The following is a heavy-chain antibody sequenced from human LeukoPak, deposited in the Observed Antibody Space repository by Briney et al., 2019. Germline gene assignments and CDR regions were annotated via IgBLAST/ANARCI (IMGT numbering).Heavy chain of an antibody. D-gene: IGHD2-2*01. CDR2: IKQDGSEK. V-gene: IGHV3-7*01. CDR1: GLTFNKYW. J-gene: IGHJ4*02. Sequence: GGSLRLSCEASGLTFNKYWMTWVRQAPGKGLEWVANIKQDGSEKNYVDSVKGRFTISRDNGKNSLYLQMNRLRAEDTAVYYCARPRGCGSSRCNNFDYWGQGTLVTVSS. CDR3: ARPRGCGSSRCNNFDY.